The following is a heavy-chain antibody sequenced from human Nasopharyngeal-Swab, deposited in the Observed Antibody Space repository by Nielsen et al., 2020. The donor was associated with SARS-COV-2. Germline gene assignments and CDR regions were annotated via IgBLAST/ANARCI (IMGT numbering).Heavy chain of an antibody. D-gene: IGHD3/OR15-3a*01. Sequence: SETLSLTCTVSGGSMNSYYWYWIRQPPVKGLERTGHVFNSGSTEYSPSLKRRAIISVDTSNNQFPLKLSSVTAADTAVYFCARVQVDDDFWTGYHFDYWGQGTLVTVSS. CDR3: ARVQVDDDFWTGYHFDY. CDR2: VFNSGST. J-gene: IGHJ4*02. V-gene: IGHV4-59*01. CDR1: GGSMNSYY.